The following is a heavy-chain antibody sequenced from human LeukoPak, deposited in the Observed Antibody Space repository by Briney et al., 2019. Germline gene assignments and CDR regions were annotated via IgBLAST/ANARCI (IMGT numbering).Heavy chain of an antibody. D-gene: IGHD3-16*02. CDR3: ARAGPGGVWGSYRYPDY. CDR2: INHSGST. J-gene: IGHJ4*02. V-gene: IGHV4-34*01. Sequence: SAAPPLPSAVDGGSFSGYYWSWIRQPPGKGGEGIGAINHSGSTNYNSSLKRRVTISVDTSKNQFSLKLSSVPAAETAVYYCARAGPGGVWGSYRYPDYWGQGTLVTVSS. CDR1: GGSFSGYY.